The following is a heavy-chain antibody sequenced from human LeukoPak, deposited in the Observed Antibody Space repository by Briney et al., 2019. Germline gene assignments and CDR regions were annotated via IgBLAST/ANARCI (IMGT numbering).Heavy chain of an antibody. J-gene: IGHJ1*01. CDR1: GFTFNSYS. CDR2: ISSDSRYI. CDR3: ARASD. V-gene: IGHV3-21*06. Sequence: GGSLRLSCAVSGFTFNSYSMSWVRQAPGKRLEWVSSISSDSRYISHSDSVKGRFTISRDNAKNSLFLQMNSLRAEDTAVYYCARASDWGQGTLVTVSS.